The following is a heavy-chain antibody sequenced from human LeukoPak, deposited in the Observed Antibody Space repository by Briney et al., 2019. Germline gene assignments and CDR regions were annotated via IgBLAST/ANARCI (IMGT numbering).Heavy chain of an antibody. CDR2: ISSSSSTI. D-gene: IGHD6-13*01. CDR3: AREIAAAWDAFDI. J-gene: IGHJ3*02. Sequence: PGGSLRLSCAASGFTFSSYSMNWVRQAPGKGLEWVSYISSSSSTIYYADSVKGRFTISRDNAKNSLYLQMNSLRAEDTAVYYCAREIAAAWDAFDIWGQGTMVTVSS. V-gene: IGHV3-48*01. CDR1: GFTFSSYS.